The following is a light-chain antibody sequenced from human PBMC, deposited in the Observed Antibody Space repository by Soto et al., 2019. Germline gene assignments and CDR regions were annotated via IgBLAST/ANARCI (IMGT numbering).Light chain of an antibody. J-gene: IGKJ1*01. CDR2: GAS. V-gene: IGKV1-27*01. CDR1: QGISNY. Sequence: DIQMTQSPSSLSASVGDRVTITCRASQGISNYLAWYQQKAGKGPKLLIYGASTLQSGVPSRFSGSGSGTDFTLTISSLQPEDVATYCCQKYNSAPWTFGQGTKVEIK. CDR3: QKYNSAPWT.